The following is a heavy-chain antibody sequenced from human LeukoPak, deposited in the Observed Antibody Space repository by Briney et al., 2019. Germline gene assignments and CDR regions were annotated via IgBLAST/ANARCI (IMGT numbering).Heavy chain of an antibody. D-gene: IGHD3-3*01. CDR1: GYTFTRYG. Sequence: ASVTVSCKASGYTFTRYGISWVRQAPGQGRAGMGWISDYNGNTNYAQKLQGRVTMTTDTSTSTAYMELRSLRSDDTAVYYCAREDWSGYWFDRWGQGTLVTASS. J-gene: IGHJ5*02. CDR3: AREDWSGYWFDR. CDR2: ISDYNGNT. V-gene: IGHV1-18*01.